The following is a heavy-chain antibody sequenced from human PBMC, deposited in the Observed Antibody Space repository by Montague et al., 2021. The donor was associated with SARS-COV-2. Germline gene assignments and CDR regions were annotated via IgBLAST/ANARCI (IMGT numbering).Heavy chain of an antibody. V-gene: IGHV4-34*01. D-gene: IGHD3-22*01. Sequence: SETLSLTCGVYGGSFGDDHWSWVRQPPGKGLEWIGDIKQSGSTNYNPSLKRRVTISVDTSRNPFSLKLTSVTAADTAVYFCARGHLSVSMIVVVFTSASYYFDYWGQGALVTVSS. CDR3: ARGHLSVSMIVVVFTSASYYFDY. J-gene: IGHJ4*02. CDR2: IKQSGST. CDR1: GGSFGDDH.